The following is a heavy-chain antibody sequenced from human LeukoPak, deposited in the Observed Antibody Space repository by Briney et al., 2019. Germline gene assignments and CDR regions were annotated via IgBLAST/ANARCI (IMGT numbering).Heavy chain of an antibody. D-gene: IGHD2-2*01. CDR3: ASRGRYCSSTSCPDY. Sequence: GGSLRLSCAASGFTVSSNYMSWVRQAPGKGLEWVSVIYSGGSTYYADSVKGRFTISRDNSKNTLYLQMNSLRAEDTAVYYCASRGRYCSSTSCPDYWGQGTLVTVSS. CDR1: GFTVSSNY. CDR2: IYSGGST. J-gene: IGHJ4*02. V-gene: IGHV3-66*01.